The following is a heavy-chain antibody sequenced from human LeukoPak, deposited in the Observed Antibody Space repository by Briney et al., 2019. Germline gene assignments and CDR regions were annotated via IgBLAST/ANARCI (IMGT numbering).Heavy chain of an antibody. V-gene: IGHV1-18*01. CDR3: ARDLTTTYYYYGMDV. D-gene: IGHD1-14*01. CDR2: ISAYNGNT. Sequence: ASVTVSCKASGYTFTSYGISWVRQAPGQGLEWMGWISAYNGNTNYAQKLQGRVTMTTDTSTSTAYMELRSLRSDDTAVYYCARDLTTTYYYYGMDVWGQGTTVTVSS. J-gene: IGHJ6*02. CDR1: GYTFTSYG.